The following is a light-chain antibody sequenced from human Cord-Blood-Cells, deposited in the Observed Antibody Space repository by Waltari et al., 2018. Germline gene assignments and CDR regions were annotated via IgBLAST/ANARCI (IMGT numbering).Light chain of an antibody. Sequence: DIQMTQSPSSLSASVGDRVTITSRASQSISSYLNWYQQKPGKAPKLLFYAASSLQSGVPSRFSGSGSGTDFTLTISSLQPEDFATYYCQQIYSTPYTFGQGTKLEIK. CDR3: QQIYSTPYT. CDR1: QSISSY. J-gene: IGKJ2*01. V-gene: IGKV1-39*01. CDR2: AAS.